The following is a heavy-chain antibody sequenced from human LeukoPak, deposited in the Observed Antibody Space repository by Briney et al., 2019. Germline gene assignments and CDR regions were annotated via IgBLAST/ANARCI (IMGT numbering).Heavy chain of an antibody. CDR1: GYTFTSYG. V-gene: IGHV1-18*01. D-gene: IGHD5-24*01. J-gene: IGHJ6*02. Sequence: ASVKVSCKASGYTFTSYGISWVRQAPGQGLEWMGWISAYNGNTNYAQKLQGRVTMTTDTSTSTAYMELSSLRSDDTAVYYCARGGEMATKHYYYYGMDVWGQGTTVTVSS. CDR3: ARGGEMATKHYYYYGMDV. CDR2: ISAYNGNT.